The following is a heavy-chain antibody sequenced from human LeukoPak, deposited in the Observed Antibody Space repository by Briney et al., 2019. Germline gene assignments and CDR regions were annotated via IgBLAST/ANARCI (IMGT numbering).Heavy chain of an antibody. CDR2: IYYSGST. Sequence: SETLSLTCTVSGGSISSYYWSWIRQPPGKGLEWIGYIYYSGSTNYNPSLKSRVTISVDTSKNQFSLKLSSVTAADTAVYYCARDCGGNYGSYYFDYWGQGTLVTVPS. D-gene: IGHD2-21*01. CDR1: GGSISSYY. J-gene: IGHJ4*02. CDR3: ARDCGGNYGSYYFDY. V-gene: IGHV4-59*01.